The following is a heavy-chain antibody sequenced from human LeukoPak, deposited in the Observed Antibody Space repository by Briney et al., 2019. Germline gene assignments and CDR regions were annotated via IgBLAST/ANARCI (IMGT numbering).Heavy chain of an antibody. V-gene: IGHV4-39*07. CDR3: ARERAVTTLYYYYYYSMDV. Sequence: PSETLSLTCTVSGGSISSSSYYWGWIRQPPGKGLEWIGSIYYSGSTYYNPSLKSRVTISVDTSKNQFSLKLSSVTAADTAVYYCARERAVTTLYYYYYYSMDVWGQGTTVTVSS. CDR1: GGSISSSSYY. CDR2: IYYSGST. D-gene: IGHD4-11*01. J-gene: IGHJ6*02.